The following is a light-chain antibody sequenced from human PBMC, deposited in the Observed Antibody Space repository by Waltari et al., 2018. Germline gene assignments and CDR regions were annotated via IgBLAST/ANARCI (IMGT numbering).Light chain of an antibody. CDR1: ALPQHY. V-gene: IGLV3-25*03. CDR2: KDT. J-gene: IGLJ3*02. CDR3: QSADSSGTYWM. Sequence: SYELTQPPSVSVSPGQTARITCSGDALPQHYPYWYQQKPGQAPVLVIYKDTERPSGIPERFSGSSSGTTVTLTISGLQAEDEADYYCQSADSSGTYWMFGGGTKLTVL.